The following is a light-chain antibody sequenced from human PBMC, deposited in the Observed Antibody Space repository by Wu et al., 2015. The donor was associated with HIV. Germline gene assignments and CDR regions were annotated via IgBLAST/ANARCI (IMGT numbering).Light chain of an antibody. Sequence: EIVLTQSPVTLSLSPGESATLSCAASQSVSIYLAWYQHKHGQAPRLLIYDAFNRATGTPARFSGSGSGTNFTLTINNLEPEDFAVYYCQQRSSWPLVTFGGGTKVEIK. J-gene: IGKJ4*01. CDR3: QQRSSWPLVT. V-gene: IGKV3-11*01. CDR2: DAF. CDR1: QSVSIY.